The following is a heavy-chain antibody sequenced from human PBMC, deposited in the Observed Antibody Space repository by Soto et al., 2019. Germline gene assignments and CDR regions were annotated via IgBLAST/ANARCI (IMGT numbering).Heavy chain of an antibody. J-gene: IGHJ5*02. CDR2: IDYSGST. D-gene: IGHD3-16*01. CDR1: GGSISTYY. V-gene: IGHV4-59*01. Sequence: PSETLSLTCTVSGGSISTYYWGWIRQPPGKVLEWIGYIDYSGSTNYNPSLKNRATILIDTSKSQFSLKLSAVSAADTAVYYCARAAGGYSYAPWGQGTLVTVSS. CDR3: ARAAGGYSYAP.